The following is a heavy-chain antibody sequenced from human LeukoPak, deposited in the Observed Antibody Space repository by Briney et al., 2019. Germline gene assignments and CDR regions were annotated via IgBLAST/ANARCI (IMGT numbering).Heavy chain of an antibody. Sequence: ASVKVSCKASGYTFTGYYMHWVRQAPGQGLEWMGWINPNGGGTNYAQKFQGRVTMTRDTSISTAYMELSRLRSDDTAVYYCAHTTHYDILTDAFDIWGQGTVVTVSS. CDR3: AHTTHYDILTDAFDI. CDR2: INPNGGGT. J-gene: IGHJ3*02. D-gene: IGHD3-9*01. V-gene: IGHV1-2*02. CDR1: GYTFTGYY.